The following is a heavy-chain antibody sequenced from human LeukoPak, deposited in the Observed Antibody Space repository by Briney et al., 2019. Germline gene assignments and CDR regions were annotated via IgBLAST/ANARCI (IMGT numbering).Heavy chain of an antibody. V-gene: IGHV3-30*18. CDR1: GFTFSSYG. J-gene: IGHJ2*01. CDR3: AKAVGATRWYFDL. Sequence: PGRSLRLSCAASGFTFSSYGMHWVRQAPGKGLEWVAVISYDGSNKYYADSVKGRLTISRDNSKNTLYLQMISLRAEDTAVYYCAKAVGATRWYFDLWGRGTLVTVSS. CDR2: ISYDGSNK. D-gene: IGHD1-26*01.